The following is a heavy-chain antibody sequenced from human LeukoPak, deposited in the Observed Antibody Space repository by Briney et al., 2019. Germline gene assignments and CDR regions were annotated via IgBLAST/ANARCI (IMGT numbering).Heavy chain of an antibody. V-gene: IGHV4-59*01. CDR3: ARDRASYSGSRGWFDP. D-gene: IGHD1-26*01. J-gene: IGHJ5*02. Sequence: PSETLSLTCTVSGGSISSYYWSWIRQPPGKGLEWIGYIYYSGSTNYNPSLKSRVTISVDTSKNQFSLKLSSVTAADAAVYYCARDRASYSGSRGWFDPWGQGTLVTVSS. CDR1: GGSISSYY. CDR2: IYYSGST.